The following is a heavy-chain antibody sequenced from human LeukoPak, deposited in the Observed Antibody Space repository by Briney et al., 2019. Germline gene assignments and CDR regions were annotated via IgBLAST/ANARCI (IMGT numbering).Heavy chain of an antibody. Sequence: GGSLRLSCAAPGFTFSSYAMSWVRQAPGKGLEWVSTISSSGSTIYYADSVKGRFTISRDNAKNSLYLQMNSLRAEDTAVYYCARGPIAAAGTPAYYYYYMDVWGKGTTVTISS. CDR1: GFTFSSYA. J-gene: IGHJ6*03. V-gene: IGHV3-21*04. D-gene: IGHD6-13*01. CDR3: ARGPIAAAGTPAYYYYYMDV. CDR2: ISSSGSTI.